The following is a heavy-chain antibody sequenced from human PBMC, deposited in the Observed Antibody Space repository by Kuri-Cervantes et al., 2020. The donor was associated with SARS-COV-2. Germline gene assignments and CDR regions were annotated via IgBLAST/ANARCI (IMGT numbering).Heavy chain of an antibody. D-gene: IGHD2-2*01. Sequence: GESLKISCAASGFTFSSYWMHWVRQAPGKGLVWVSRINSDGSSTSYADSVKGRFTISRDNAKNTLYLQMNSQRAEDTAVYYCARGARDIVVVPAAKDWFDPWGQGTLVTVSS. V-gene: IGHV3-74*01. CDR1: GFTFSSYW. CDR2: INSDGSST. J-gene: IGHJ5*02. CDR3: ARGARDIVVVPAAKDWFDP.